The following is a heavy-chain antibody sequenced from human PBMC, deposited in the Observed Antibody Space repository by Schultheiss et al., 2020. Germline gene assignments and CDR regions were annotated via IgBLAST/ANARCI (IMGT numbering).Heavy chain of an antibody. V-gene: IGHV4-59*01. CDR1: GGSISTYY. Sequence: SQTLSLTCTVSGGSISTYYWSWIRQPPGKGLEWIGYIYYSGSNNYIPSLKSRVTITVDTSKNQFSQKLSSVTAADTAEYYCARAAYGDYSDYWGQGTLVTVSS. CDR3: ARAAYGDYSDY. D-gene: IGHD4-17*01. J-gene: IGHJ4*02. CDR2: IYYSGSN.